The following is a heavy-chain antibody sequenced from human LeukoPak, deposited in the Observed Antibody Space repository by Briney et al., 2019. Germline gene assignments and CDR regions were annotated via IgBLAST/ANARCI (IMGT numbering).Heavy chain of an antibody. CDR3: ARVGRDSSPPLTSVYYYVDV. V-gene: IGHV4-34*01. CDR2: VNHSGST. D-gene: IGHD6-13*01. J-gene: IGHJ6*03. CDR1: GGSFIGYY. Sequence: SETLSLTCAVYGGSFIGYYWSWIRQPPGKGLEGIGEVNHSGSTNYNPSLQSRVTIPVDTSKNQFSPELSSVTAADTAVYYCARVGRDSSPPLTSVYYYVDVWGKGTTVTVSS.